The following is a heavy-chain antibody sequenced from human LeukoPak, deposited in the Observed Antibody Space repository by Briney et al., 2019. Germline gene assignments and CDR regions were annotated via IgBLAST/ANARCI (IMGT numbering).Heavy chain of an antibody. J-gene: IGHJ4*02. CDR3: AALWFGELVFDY. Sequence: GGSLRLSCAASGFTFSSHWMSWVRQAPGKGLEWVANIKQDGSEKYYVDSVKGRFTISRDNAKNSLYLQMNSLRAEDTAVYYCAALWFGELVFDYWGQGTLVTVSS. CDR1: GFTFSSHW. D-gene: IGHD3-10*01. V-gene: IGHV3-7*01. CDR2: IKQDGSEK.